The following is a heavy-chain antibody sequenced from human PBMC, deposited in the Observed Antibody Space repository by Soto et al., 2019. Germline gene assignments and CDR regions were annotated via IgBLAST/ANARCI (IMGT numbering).Heavy chain of an antibody. CDR2: IWYDGSNK. J-gene: IGHJ6*03. CDR1: GFTFSSYG. Sequence: GGSLRLSCAASGFTFSSYGMHWVRPAPGKGLEWVAVIWYDGSNKYYADSVKGRFTISRDNSKNTLYLQMNSLRAEDTAVYYCARGSAAGTLPSWYYYYMDVWGKGTTVTVSS. D-gene: IGHD6-13*01. V-gene: IGHV3-33*01. CDR3: ARGSAAGTLPSWYYYYMDV.